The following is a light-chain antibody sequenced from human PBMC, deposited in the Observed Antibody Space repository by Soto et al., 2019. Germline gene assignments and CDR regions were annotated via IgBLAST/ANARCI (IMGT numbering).Light chain of an antibody. J-gene: IGLJ2*01. CDR3: AAWDDSLSGVV. CDR1: SSNIGSNY. CDR2: RNN. Sequence: QSVLTQPPSASATPGQRVTISCSGSSSNIGSNYVYWYQQLPGTAPKLLIYRNNQRPSGVPDRFSGSKSGTSASLAISGLRYEEEADYYCAAWDDSLSGVVFGGGTKVTVL. V-gene: IGLV1-47*01.